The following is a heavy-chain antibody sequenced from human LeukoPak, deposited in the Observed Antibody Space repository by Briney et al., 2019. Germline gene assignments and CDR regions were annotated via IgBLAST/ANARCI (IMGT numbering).Heavy chain of an antibody. Sequence: SETLSLTCAVYGGPFSGYYWSWIRQPPGKGLEWIGEINHSGSTNYNPSLKSRVTISVDTSKNQFSLKLSSVTAADTAVYYCARRGGFGNYWGQGTLVTVPS. CDR3: ARRGGFGNY. CDR1: GGPFSGYY. J-gene: IGHJ4*02. D-gene: IGHD3-10*01. CDR2: INHSGST. V-gene: IGHV4-34*01.